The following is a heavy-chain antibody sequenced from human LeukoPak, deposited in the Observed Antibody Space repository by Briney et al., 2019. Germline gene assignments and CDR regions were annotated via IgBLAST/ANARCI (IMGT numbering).Heavy chain of an antibody. CDR2: ITGSGDNS. CDR1: GVTFSSYA. J-gene: IGHJ4*02. V-gene: IGHV3-23*01. CDR3: ARALSIAVFDY. Sequence: GGSLRLACVASGVTFSSYAMSWVRQAPGKGLEWVSAITGSGDNSYYADSVKGRFTVSRDNSKNTVYLQMNSLRAEDTAVYFCARALSIAVFDYWGQGTLVTVSS. D-gene: IGHD6-19*01.